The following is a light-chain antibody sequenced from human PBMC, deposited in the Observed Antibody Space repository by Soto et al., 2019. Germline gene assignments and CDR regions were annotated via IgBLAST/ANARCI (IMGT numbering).Light chain of an antibody. CDR3: QQYNDSFPYT. V-gene: IGKV1-5*03. CDR1: QSIRTW. Sequence: DIQMTQSPSTLSASVGDRVTITCRASQSIRTWLAWYQQKPGTAPKLLIYEASTLERGVPSRFSGVRSGTEFTLSVSSQQPDDFATYYCQQYNDSFPYTFGRGTKLEIK. J-gene: IGKJ2*01. CDR2: EAS.